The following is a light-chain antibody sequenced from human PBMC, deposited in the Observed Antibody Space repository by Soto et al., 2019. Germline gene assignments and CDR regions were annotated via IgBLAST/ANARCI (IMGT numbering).Light chain of an antibody. J-gene: IGLJ1*01. CDR3: SSYAGSNHFGF. V-gene: IGLV2-8*01. CDR2: EVN. Sequence: QSVLTQPPSASGSPGQSVTISCTGTNSDVGGYNYVSWYQQHPGKAPKLIISEVNKRPSGVPDRFSGSKSGNTASLTISGLQAEDEADYYCSSYAGSNHFGFFGTGTKVTVL. CDR1: NSDVGGYNY.